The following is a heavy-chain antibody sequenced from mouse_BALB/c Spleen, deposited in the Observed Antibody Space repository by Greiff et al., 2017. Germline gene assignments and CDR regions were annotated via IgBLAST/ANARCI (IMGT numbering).Heavy chain of an antibody. Sequence: VQLKESGPSLVKPSQTLSLTCSVTGYSITSGYGNWFRKFPGNKLEYMGYISYSGSTYYNPSTKSRISITPNTSKNPYYLQLKSVTTEDTATYYCARSMILYYYAMDYWGQGTSVTVSS. D-gene: IGHD2-3*01. CDR1: GYSITSGY. V-gene: IGHV3-8*02. CDR2: ISYSGST. CDR3: ARSMILYYYAMDY. J-gene: IGHJ4*01.